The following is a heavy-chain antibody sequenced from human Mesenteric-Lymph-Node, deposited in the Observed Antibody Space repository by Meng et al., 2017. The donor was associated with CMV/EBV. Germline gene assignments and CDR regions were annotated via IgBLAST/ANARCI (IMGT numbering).Heavy chain of an antibody. CDR3: ARVADYIDTLFAY. CDR1: GFTFTSFN. CDR2: ISGSGSYI. Sequence: GESLKISCSASGFTFTSFNINWLRQAPGKGLEWVPSISGSGSYIYYADSVKGRFTISRDNAKNSVYLQMNSLRDQDTDVYYRARVADYIDTLFAYWGQGVLVTVSS. J-gene: IGHJ4*02. D-gene: IGHD4-11*01. V-gene: IGHV3-21*01.